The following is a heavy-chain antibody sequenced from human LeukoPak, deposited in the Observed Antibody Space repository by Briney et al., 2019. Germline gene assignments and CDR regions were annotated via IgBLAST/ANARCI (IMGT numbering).Heavy chain of an antibody. D-gene: IGHD2-15*01. CDR1: GYTFTGYY. J-gene: IGHJ5*02. V-gene: IGHV1-2*02. Sequence: ASVKVSCKASGYTFTGYYMHWVRQAPGQGLEWMGWINPNSGGTDYAQKFQGRVTMTRDTSISSAYMELSRLRSDDTAVYYCARDVPCSGGSCYSYNWFDPWGQGTLVTVSS. CDR3: ARDVPCSGGSCYSYNWFDP. CDR2: INPNSGGT.